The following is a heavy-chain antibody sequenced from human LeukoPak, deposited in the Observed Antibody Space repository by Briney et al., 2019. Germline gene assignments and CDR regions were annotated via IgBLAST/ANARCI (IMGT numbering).Heavy chain of an antibody. CDR2: IYSAGGI. CDR1: GFTVSSNF. J-gene: IGHJ6*02. CDR3: ARDPFDYYYGMDV. V-gene: IGHV3-53*01. Sequence: GGSLRLSCAASGFTVSSNFMSWVRQAPGMGLEWVSVIYSAGGIYYADSVKGRFTISRDNSKNTLYLQMNSLRAEDTAVYYCARDPFDYYYGMDVWGQGTTVTVSS.